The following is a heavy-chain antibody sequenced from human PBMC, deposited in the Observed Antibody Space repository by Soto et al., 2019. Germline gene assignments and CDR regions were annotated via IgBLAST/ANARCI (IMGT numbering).Heavy chain of an antibody. CDR3: ARRIDNEYEWELLFGYYYYYGMDV. D-gene: IGHD1-26*01. J-gene: IGHJ6*02. CDR1: GFTFSSYW. CDR2: IKQDGSEK. V-gene: IGHV3-7*01. Sequence: PGGSLRLSCAASGFTFSSYWMSWVRQAPGKGLEWVANIKQDGSEKYYVDSVKGRFTISRDNAKNSLYLQMNSLRAEDTAVYYCARRIDNEYEWELLFGYYYYYGMDVWGQGTTVTVSS.